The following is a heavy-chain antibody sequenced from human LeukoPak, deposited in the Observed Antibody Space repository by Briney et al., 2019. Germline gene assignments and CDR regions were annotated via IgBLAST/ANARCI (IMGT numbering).Heavy chain of an antibody. V-gene: IGHV4-39*07. CDR3: ARHWPPSNFDY. Sequence: KPSETLSLTCTVSGGSISSSSYYWGWIRQPPGKGLEWIGSIYYSGSTYYNPSLKSRVTISVDTSKNQFSLKLSSVTAADTAVYYCARHWPPSNFDYWGQGTLVTVSS. J-gene: IGHJ4*02. CDR2: IYYSGST. D-gene: IGHD1-1*01. CDR1: GGSISSSSYY.